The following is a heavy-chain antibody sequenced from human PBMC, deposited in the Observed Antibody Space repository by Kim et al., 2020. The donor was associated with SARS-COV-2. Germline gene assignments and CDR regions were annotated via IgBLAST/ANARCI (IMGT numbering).Heavy chain of an antibody. V-gene: IGHV3-43*01. J-gene: IGHJ6*02. CDR1: GFTFDDYT. D-gene: IGHD6-13*01. CDR2: ISWDGGST. CDR3: AKGGIAAAGPRYYGMDV. Sequence: GGSLRLSCAASGFTFDDYTMHWVRQAPGKGLEWVSLISWDGGSTYYADSVKGRFTISRDNSKNSLYLQMNSLRTEDTALYYCAKGGIAAAGPRYYGMDVWGQGTTVTVSS.